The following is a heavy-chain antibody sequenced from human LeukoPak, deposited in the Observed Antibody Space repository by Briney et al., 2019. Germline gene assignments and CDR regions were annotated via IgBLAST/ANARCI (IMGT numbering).Heavy chain of an antibody. Sequence: ASVKVSCKASRYTFSSYDINWVRQATGQGLEWMGWMNPNSGNTGYAQNFQGRVTMTRDTSISTAYMELTSLRSEDTAVYYCARGGKYDFWSGYLYDYWGQGTLVTVSS. CDR2: MNPNSGNT. CDR1: RYTFSSYD. J-gene: IGHJ4*02. CDR3: ARGGKYDFWSGYLYDY. V-gene: IGHV1-8*01. D-gene: IGHD3-3*01.